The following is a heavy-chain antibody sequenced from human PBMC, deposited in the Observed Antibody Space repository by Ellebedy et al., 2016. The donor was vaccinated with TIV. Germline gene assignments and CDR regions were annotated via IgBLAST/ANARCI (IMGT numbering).Heavy chain of an antibody. D-gene: IGHD2/OR15-2a*01. CDR2: VSHSGHT. J-gene: IGHJ5*02. CDR3: ARDWTRGGGYFASWFDP. V-gene: IGHV4-4*02. Sequence: MPSETLSLTCGVSGGSINSDNWSWVRQSPGRGLEWIGEVSHSGHTNYNPSLRSRVSISVDKSKSQFSLRLRSMTAADTAMYYCARDWTRGGGYFASWFDPWGQGTPVTVSS. CDR1: GGSINSDNW.